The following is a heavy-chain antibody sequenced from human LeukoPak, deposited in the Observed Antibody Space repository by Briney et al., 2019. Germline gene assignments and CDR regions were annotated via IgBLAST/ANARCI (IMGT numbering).Heavy chain of an antibody. CDR2: ISSSSSYI. D-gene: IGHD4-17*01. Sequence: GSLRLSCAASGFTLTSYGMTWVRPAQGKGLEWVSSISSSSSYIYYADSVKGRFTISRDNAKNSLYLQMNSLRAEDTAVYYCARVEDHDYGDYYFDYWGQGTLVTVSS. J-gene: IGHJ4*02. V-gene: IGHV3-21*06. CDR3: ARVEDHDYGDYYFDY. CDR1: GFTLTSYG.